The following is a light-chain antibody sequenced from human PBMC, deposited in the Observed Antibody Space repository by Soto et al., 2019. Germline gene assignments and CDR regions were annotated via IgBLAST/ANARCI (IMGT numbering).Light chain of an antibody. J-gene: IGKJ5*01. CDR3: QQSSRAPLT. V-gene: IGKV1-39*01. CDR1: LAINNN. CDR2: TAS. Sequence: DIQLTQSPSSLSASVGDSVTITCRAGLAINNNLNWYQQKPGQAPRLLISTASYLQSGAPSRFTGSGYGTDFTLSITSLQPEDFATYYCQQSSRAPLTFGQGTRLEMK.